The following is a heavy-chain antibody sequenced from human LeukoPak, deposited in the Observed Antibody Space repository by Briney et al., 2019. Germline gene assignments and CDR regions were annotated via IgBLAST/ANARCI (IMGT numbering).Heavy chain of an antibody. CDR2: IYYSGST. CDR1: GGSISSYY. Sequence: PSETLSLTCTASGGSISSYYWSWIRQPPGKGLEWIGYIYYSGSTNYNPSLKSRVTISVDTSKNQFSLELSSVTAADTAVYYCARDQIVVVPAASYYYYYGMDVWGQGTTVTVSS. CDR3: ARDQIVVVPAASYYYYYGMDV. D-gene: IGHD2-2*01. V-gene: IGHV4-59*01. J-gene: IGHJ6*02.